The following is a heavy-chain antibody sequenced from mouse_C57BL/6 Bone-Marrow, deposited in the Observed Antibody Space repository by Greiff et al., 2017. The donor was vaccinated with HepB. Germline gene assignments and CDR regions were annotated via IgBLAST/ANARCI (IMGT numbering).Heavy chain of an antibody. CDR2: IYPGSGST. J-gene: IGHJ3*01. V-gene: IGHV1-55*01. Sequence: VQLQQPGAELVKPGASVKMSCKASGYTFTSYWITWVKQRPGQGLEWIGDIYPGSGSTNYNEKFKSKATLTVDTSSSTAYMQLSSLTYEDSAVYYCAREDSNYVWFAYWGQGTLVTVSA. CDR3: AREDSNYVWFAY. CDR1: GYTFTSYW. D-gene: IGHD2-5*01.